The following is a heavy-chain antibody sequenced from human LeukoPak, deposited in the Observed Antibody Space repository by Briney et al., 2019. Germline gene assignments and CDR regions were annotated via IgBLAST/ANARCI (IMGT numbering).Heavy chain of an antibody. CDR1: GGSISSGNW. Sequence: SETLSLTCAVSGGSISSGNWWNWVRQPPGKGPEWIGEIYHSGGTYSNPSLQSRVTISVDKSKNHFSLKLTSVTAADTAVYYCAKKTLGRDHAFDIWGQGTMVTVSS. CDR2: IYHSGGT. V-gene: IGHV4-4*02. CDR3: AKKTLGRDHAFDI. D-gene: IGHD1-26*01. J-gene: IGHJ3*02.